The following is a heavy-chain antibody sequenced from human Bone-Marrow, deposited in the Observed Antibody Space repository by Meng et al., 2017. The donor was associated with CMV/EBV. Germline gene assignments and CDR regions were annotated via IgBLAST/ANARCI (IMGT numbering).Heavy chain of an antibody. D-gene: IGHD5-24*01. Sequence: SETLSLTCTASGGSVSSGSYYWSWIRQPPGKGLEWIGYIYYSGSTKYNPSLKSRVTMSMDTSKNQFSLRLSSVSTADTAVYYCARGVEMATITFPIGSLNWFDPWGQGTLVTVSS. V-gene: IGHV4-61*01. CDR1: GGSVSSGSYY. CDR3: ARGVEMATITFPIGSLNWFDP. CDR2: IYYSGST. J-gene: IGHJ5*02.